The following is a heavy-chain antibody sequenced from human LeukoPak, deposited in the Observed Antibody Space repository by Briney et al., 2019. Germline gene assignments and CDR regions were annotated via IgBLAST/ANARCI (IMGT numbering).Heavy chain of an antibody. Sequence: KAGGSLRLSCAASGFTFSSYGMNWVRQAPGKGLEWVSGISGDAGRTYYADSVKGRFTIYRDNSKNTLYLQMNSLGAENTAVYYCASGIRYFDWSGGWGQGTLVTVSS. CDR2: ISGDAGRT. J-gene: IGHJ4*02. CDR1: GFTFSSYG. CDR3: ASGIRYFDWSGG. D-gene: IGHD3-9*01. V-gene: IGHV3-23*01.